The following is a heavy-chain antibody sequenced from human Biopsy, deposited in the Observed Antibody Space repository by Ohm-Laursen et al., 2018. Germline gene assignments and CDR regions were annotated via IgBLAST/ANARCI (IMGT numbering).Heavy chain of an antibody. CDR1: AASVSGGTFY. Sequence: TLSLTCTVSAASVSGGTFYWSWIRQPPGKGLGWVGSIFNPKTTFYNPSLKRRVTISVDTSTNQFSLKGSPVTAADTALYFCARHPTGFWFDPWGHGTLVTVSS. J-gene: IGHJ5*02. CDR2: IFNPKTT. CDR3: ARHPTGFWFDP. V-gene: IGHV4-39*01.